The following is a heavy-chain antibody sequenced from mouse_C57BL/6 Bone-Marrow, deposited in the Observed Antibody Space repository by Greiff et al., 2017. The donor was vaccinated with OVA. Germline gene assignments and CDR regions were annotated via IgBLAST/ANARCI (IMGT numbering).Heavy chain of an antibody. J-gene: IGHJ1*03. Sequence: QVQLQQSGAELARPGASVKLSCKASGYTFTSYGISWVKQRTGQGLEWIGEIYPRSGNTYYNEKFKGKATLTADKSSSTAYMELRSLTSEDSAVYFCARHYYYGSSYGYVDVWGTGTTVTVSS. V-gene: IGHV1-81*01. CDR3: ARHYYYGSSYGYVDV. D-gene: IGHD1-1*01. CDR2: IYPRSGNT. CDR1: GYTFTSYG.